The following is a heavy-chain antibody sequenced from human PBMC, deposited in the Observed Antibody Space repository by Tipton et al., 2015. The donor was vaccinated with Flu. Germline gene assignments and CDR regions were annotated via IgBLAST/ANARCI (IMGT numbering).Heavy chain of an antibody. J-gene: IGHJ6*02. Sequence: SLRLSCAASGFTFSSYEMNWVRQAPGKGLEWVSYISSSGSTIYYADSVKGRFTISRDNAKNSPYLQMNSLRAEDTAVYYCASHSGSYLAFYYYYGMDVWGQGTTVTVSS. CDR3: ASHSGSYLAFYYYYGMDV. D-gene: IGHD1-26*01. CDR2: ISSSGSTI. V-gene: IGHV3-48*03. CDR1: GFTFSSYE.